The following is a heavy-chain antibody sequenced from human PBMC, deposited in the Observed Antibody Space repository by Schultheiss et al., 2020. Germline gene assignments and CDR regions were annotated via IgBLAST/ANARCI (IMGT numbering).Heavy chain of an antibody. CDR3: AKRAGVGYFDY. D-gene: IGHD3-10*01. J-gene: IGHJ4*02. CDR1: GFTVSSNY. V-gene: IGHV3-30*18. Sequence: GGSLRLSCAASGFTVSSNYMSWVRQAPGKGLEWVAVISYDGSNKYYADSVKGRFTISRDNSKNTLYLQMNSLRAEDTAVYYCAKRAGVGYFDYWGQGTLVTGSS. CDR2: ISYDGSNK.